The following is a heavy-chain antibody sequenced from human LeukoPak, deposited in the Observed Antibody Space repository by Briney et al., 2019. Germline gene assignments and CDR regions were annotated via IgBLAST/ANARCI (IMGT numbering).Heavy chain of an antibody. J-gene: IGHJ6*04. CDR2: ISSYNGNT. D-gene: IGHD3-10*01. Sequence: ASVKVSCKASGYTFTSSDFSWVRQAPGQGLEWMGSISSYNGNTNYAQNLQGRVTMTADTSTSTAYMELRSLRSDEAAVYYCARAPVNMVRGVYYYYYALNVWGKGTTVTVYS. V-gene: IGHV1-18*04. CDR3: ARAPVNMVRGVYYYYYALNV. CDR1: GYTFTSSD.